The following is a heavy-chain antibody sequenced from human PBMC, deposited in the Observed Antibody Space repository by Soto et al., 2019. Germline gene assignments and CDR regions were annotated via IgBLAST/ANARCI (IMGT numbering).Heavy chain of an antibody. D-gene: IGHD3-9*01. V-gene: IGHV4-39*01. CDR2: IYYSGST. CDR1: GGSISSSSYY. J-gene: IGHJ5*02. Sequence: QLQLQESGPGLVKPSETLSLTCTVSGGSISSSSYYWGWIRQPPGKGLEWIGSIYYSGSTYYNPSLKSRVTISVDTSKNQFSLKLSSVTAADTAVYYCARHHVLLRGARPGHSDWFDPWGQGTLVTVSS. CDR3: ARHHVLLRGARPGHSDWFDP.